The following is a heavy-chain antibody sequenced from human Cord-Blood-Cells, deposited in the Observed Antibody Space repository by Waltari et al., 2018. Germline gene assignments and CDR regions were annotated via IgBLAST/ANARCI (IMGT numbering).Heavy chain of an antibody. V-gene: IGHV5-51*01. CDR1: GYSFTSYW. D-gene: IGHD1-26*01. CDR3: ARHFPELEDAFDI. Sequence: EVQLVQSGAEVKKPGESLKISCKGSGYSFTSYWIGWVRQLPGKGLEWMGIIYPGFSDTRYTPSFQGKVTISADKSISTAYLQWSSLKASDTAMYYCARHFPELEDAFDIWAQGTMVTVSS. CDR2: IYPGFSDT. J-gene: IGHJ3*02.